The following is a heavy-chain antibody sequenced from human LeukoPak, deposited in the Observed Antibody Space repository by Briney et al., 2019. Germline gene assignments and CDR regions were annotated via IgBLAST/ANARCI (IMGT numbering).Heavy chain of an antibody. Sequence: GGSLRLSCAASGFTFSSYSMNWIRQAPGKGLEWVSYISSSGSTIYYADSVKGRFTISRDNAKNSLYLQMNSLRAEDTAVYYCARLLGVAEPFDYWGQGTLVTVSS. V-gene: IGHV3-48*04. CDR3: ARLLGVAEPFDY. D-gene: IGHD3-3*01. J-gene: IGHJ4*02. CDR2: ISSSGSTI. CDR1: GFTFSSYS.